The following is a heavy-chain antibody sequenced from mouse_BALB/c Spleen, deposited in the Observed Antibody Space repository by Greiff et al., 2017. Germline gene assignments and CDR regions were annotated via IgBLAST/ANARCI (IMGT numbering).Heavy chain of an antibody. CDR1: GYTFTSYW. V-gene: IGHV1-5*01. Sequence: DQLQQSGTVLARPGASVKMSCKASGYTFTSYWMHWVKQRPGQGLEWIGAIYPGNSDTSYNQKFKGKAKLTAVTSTSTAYMELSSLTNEDSAVYYCTRGGGSYYFDYWGQGTTLTVSS. D-gene: IGHD1-1*02. CDR3: TRGGGSYYFDY. J-gene: IGHJ2*01. CDR2: IYPGNSDT.